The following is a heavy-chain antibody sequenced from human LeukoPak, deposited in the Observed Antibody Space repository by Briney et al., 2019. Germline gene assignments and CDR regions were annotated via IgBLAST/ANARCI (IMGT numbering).Heavy chain of an antibody. CDR1: GGSFSGYY. CDR2: INHSGST. D-gene: IGHD3-22*01. J-gene: IGHJ4*02. Sequence: PSETPSLTCAVYGGSFSGYYWSWIHQPPGKGLEWIGEINHSGSTNYNPSLKSRVTISVDTSKNQFSLKLSSVTAADTAVYYCARAAQFESGYYYVDPPIDFDYWGQGTLVTVSS. CDR3: ARAAQFESGYYYVDPPIDFDY. V-gene: IGHV4-34*01.